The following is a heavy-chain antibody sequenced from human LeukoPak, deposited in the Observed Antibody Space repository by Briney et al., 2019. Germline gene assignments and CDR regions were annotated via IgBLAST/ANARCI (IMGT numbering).Heavy chain of an antibody. CDR1: GFIFSTHS. Sequence: GGSLRLSCAASGFIFSTHSMSWVRQSPGKGLEWVSSISSGGSHICYADSMKGRFTISRDNARNSLFLQMNSLRAEDTAVYYCVRDFRTQLDGYSPPYHFDYWGQGALVTVSS. V-gene: IGHV3-21*01. CDR3: VRDFRTQLDGYSPPYHFDY. CDR2: ISSGGSHI. J-gene: IGHJ4*02. D-gene: IGHD5-24*01.